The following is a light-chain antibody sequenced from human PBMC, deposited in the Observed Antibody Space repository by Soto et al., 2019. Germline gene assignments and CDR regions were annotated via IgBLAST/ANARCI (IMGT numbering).Light chain of an antibody. J-gene: IGKJ1*01. V-gene: IGKV3-15*01. CDR2: GAS. Sequence: EMVMTQSPATLSVSPGERATLSCRASQSVSSNLAWYQQKPGQAPRLLIYGASTRATGIPARFSGSGSGTEFTLTISRLQSEDFAVYYCQQYNNWPPTFGQGTKVEIK. CDR3: QQYNNWPPT. CDR1: QSVSSN.